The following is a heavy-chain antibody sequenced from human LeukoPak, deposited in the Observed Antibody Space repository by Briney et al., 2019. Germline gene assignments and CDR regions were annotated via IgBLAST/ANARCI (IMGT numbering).Heavy chain of an antibody. D-gene: IGHD1-26*01. Sequence: SQTLSLTCTVSGGSLSSDGYYWSWIRQPPGKGLEWIGHIHHSGSTHYNSSLKSRVTISMDRSENQVSLKLNSVTAADTAVYYCARQGYLGATTVWGQGTLVTVSS. V-gene: IGHV4-30-2*01. CDR2: IHHSGST. J-gene: IGHJ4*02. CDR1: GGSLSSDGYY. CDR3: ARQGYLGATTV.